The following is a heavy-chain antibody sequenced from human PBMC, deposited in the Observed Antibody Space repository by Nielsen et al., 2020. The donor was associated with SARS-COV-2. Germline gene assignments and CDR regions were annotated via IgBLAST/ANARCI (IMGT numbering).Heavy chain of an antibody. V-gene: IGHV3-43*01. CDR2: ISWDGGST. Sequence: GESLKISCAASGFTFDDYTMHWVRQAPGKGLEWVSLISWDGGSTYYADSVKGRFTISRDNAENSLSLQMNSLRAEDTAVYYCARESVTGTDAFDIWGQGTVVTVSS. D-gene: IGHD6-19*01. J-gene: IGHJ3*02. CDR1: GFTFDDYT. CDR3: ARESVTGTDAFDI.